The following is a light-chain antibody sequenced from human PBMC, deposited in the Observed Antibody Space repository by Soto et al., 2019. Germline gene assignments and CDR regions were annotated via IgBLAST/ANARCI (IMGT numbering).Light chain of an antibody. CDR2: DND. Sequence: QSVLTQPPSVSAAPGQKVTISCSGSSSNIGKNYVSWFQQFPGTAPKLLIYDNDNRPLGIPDRFSGSKSGTSATLGITGLQTGDEADYYCGSWDSSLSAVVFGAGTKVTVL. J-gene: IGLJ1*01. CDR3: GSWDSSLSAVV. V-gene: IGLV1-51*01. CDR1: SSNIGKNY.